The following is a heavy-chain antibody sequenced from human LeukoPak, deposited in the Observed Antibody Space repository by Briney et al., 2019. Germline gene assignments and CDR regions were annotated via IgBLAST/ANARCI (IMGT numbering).Heavy chain of an antibody. CDR1: GFTFSSYS. Sequence: GGSLRLSCAASGFTFSSYSMNWVRQAPGKGLEWVSYISSSGIIYYADSVKGRITISRDNAKNSLYLQMSSLRAEDTAVYYCASSIVADGTSPFDYWGQGTLVTVSS. D-gene: IGHD6-13*01. V-gene: IGHV3-48*04. CDR2: ISSSGII. CDR3: ASSIVADGTSPFDY. J-gene: IGHJ4*02.